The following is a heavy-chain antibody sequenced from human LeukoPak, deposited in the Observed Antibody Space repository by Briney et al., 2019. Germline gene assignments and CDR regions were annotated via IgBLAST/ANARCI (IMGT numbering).Heavy chain of an antibody. J-gene: IGHJ4*02. Sequence: PGGSLRLSCAASGFTFSSYAMSWVRQAPGKGLEWVAHIKEDGSKKYYVDSVKGRFTISRDNAKSSLYLQMNSLRAEDTAVYYCARDILRGVVVVAATSDFWGQGTLVTVSS. CDR1: GFTFSSYA. V-gene: IGHV3-7*01. CDR3: ARDILRGVVVVAATSDF. CDR2: IKEDGSKK. D-gene: IGHD2-15*01.